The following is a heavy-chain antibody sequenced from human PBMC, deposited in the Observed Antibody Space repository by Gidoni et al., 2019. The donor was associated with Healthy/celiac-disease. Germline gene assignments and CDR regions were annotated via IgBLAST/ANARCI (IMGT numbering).Heavy chain of an antibody. CDR1: GFTFSSYS. D-gene: IGHD6-19*01. J-gene: IGHJ3*02. CDR3: ARDHPGLVGNPNAFDI. Sequence: EVQLVESGGGLVKPGGSLRLSCAASGFTFSSYSMHWVRQAPGKGLEWVSSISSSSSYIYYADSVKGRFTISRDNAKNSLYLQMNSLRAEDTAVYYCARDHPGLVGNPNAFDIWGQGTMVTVSS. V-gene: IGHV3-21*01. CDR2: ISSSSSYI.